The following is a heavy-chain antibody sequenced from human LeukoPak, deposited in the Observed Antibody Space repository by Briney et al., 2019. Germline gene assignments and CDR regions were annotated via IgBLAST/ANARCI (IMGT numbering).Heavy chain of an antibody. V-gene: IGHV4-59*01. D-gene: IGHD3-22*01. CDR2: IYYSGST. Sequence: SETLSLTCTVSGGSISSYYWSWIRQPPGKGLEWIGYIYYSGSTNYNPSLKSRVTISVDTSKNQFSLKLSSVTAADTAVYYCARVYYDSSGYYAFDYWGQGTLVTVSS. CDR3: ARVYYDSSGYYAFDY. J-gene: IGHJ4*02. CDR1: GGSISSYY.